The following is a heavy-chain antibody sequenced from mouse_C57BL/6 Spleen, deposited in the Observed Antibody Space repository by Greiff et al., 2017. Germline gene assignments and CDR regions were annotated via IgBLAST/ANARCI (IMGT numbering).Heavy chain of an antibody. CDR2: IWTGGGT. D-gene: IGHD1-1*01. CDR3: ASQARYYDGSSEGYVGV. V-gene: IGHV2-9-1*01. Sequence: QVQLQQSGPGLVAPSQSLSITCTVSGFSLTSYAISWVRQPPGKGLEWLGVIWTGGGTNYNSALKSRLSISKDNSKSQVFLKMHSRQTDDTARYYCASQARYYDGSSEGYVGVWGTGTTVTGSA. CDR1: GFSLTSYA. J-gene: IGHJ1*03.